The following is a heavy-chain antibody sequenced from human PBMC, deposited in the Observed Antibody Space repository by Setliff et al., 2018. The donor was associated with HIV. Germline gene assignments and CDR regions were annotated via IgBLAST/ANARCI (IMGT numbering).Heavy chain of an antibody. V-gene: IGHV1-8*02. J-gene: IGHJ3*02. D-gene: IGHD5-18*01. Sequence: ASVKVSCKASGYTFISYDINWVRQATGQGLEWMGWMNPNSGNTGYEQKFQGRVTMTRNTPISTGYMEMSSLRSEDTAVYYCARGRRGYSYDFAVFDIWGQGTMVTVSS. CDR3: ARGRRGYSYDFAVFDI. CDR2: MNPNSGNT. CDR1: GYTFISYD.